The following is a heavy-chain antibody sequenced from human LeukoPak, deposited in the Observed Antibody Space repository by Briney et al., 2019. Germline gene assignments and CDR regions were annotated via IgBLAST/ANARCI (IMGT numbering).Heavy chain of an antibody. CDR3: VRDGFVGPVIASLYF. Sequence: QPAGSLRLSCSASGFTFNRYPRNWIRQAPGKGLEWVSRIDSAGGGTNNAAPVRGRFSTFRDNVKSTLYLQMYSLRVEDTALYYCVRDGFVGPVIASLYFCGQGTLVCVSS. J-gene: IGHJ4*01. CDR1: GFTFNRYP. CDR2: IDSAGGGT. D-gene: IGHD2-21*01. V-gene: IGHV3-74*01.